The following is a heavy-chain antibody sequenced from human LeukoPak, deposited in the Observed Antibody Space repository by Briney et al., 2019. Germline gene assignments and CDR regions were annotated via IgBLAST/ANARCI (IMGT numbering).Heavy chain of an antibody. D-gene: IGHD4-23*01. J-gene: IGHJ3*02. V-gene: IGHV3-23*01. CDR3: AGSPTVDAAFDI. Sequence: PGGSLRLSCAASGFTFSSYAMSWVRPAPGKGLEWVSSISGSGGSTYYADSVRGRFTVSRDNSRNTLALQMNSLRAEDTAVYYCAGSPTVDAAFDIWGQGTMVTVSS. CDR2: ISGSGGST. CDR1: GFTFSSYA.